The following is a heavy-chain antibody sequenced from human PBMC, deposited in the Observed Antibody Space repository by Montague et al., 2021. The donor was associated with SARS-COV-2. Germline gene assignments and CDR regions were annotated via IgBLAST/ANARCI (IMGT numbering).Heavy chain of an antibody. J-gene: IGHJ4*02. D-gene: IGHD3-10*01. V-gene: IGHV4-34*01. CDR1: GGSFSGYY. Sequence: SETLSLTCAVYGGSFSGYYWSWIRQPPGKGLEWIEEINHSGSTNYNPSLKSRVTISVDTSKNQFSLKLSSVTAADTAVYYCARHKKRLWFGELLFDYWGQGTLVTVSS. CDR2: INHSGST. CDR3: ARHKKRLWFGELLFDY.